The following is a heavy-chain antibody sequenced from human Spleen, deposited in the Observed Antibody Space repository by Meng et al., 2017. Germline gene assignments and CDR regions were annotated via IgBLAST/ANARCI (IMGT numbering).Heavy chain of an antibody. Sequence: GESLKISCAASGFTFSNYVMSWVRQAPGKGLEWVSAIGGSGASTYYADSVKGRFTISRDNSKNTVYLQMNSLRGEDTALYYCAKGGGYSYGYVAFWGQGILVTVSS. CDR2: IGGSGAST. CDR3: AKGGGYSYGYVAF. J-gene: IGHJ4*02. V-gene: IGHV3-23*01. CDR1: GFTFSNYV. D-gene: IGHD5-18*01.